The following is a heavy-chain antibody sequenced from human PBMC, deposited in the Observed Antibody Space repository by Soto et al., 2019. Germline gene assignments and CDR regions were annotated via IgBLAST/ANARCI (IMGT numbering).Heavy chain of an antibody. CDR2: IYYSGST. Sequence: QVQLQESGPGLVKPSQTLSLTCTVSGGSISSGGYYWSWIRQHPGKGLEWIGYIYYSGSTYYNPSLKSRVTISVDTSKNQFALKLSSVTAADTAVYYCASSGPFWSGYNVDYWGQGTLVTVSS. D-gene: IGHD3-3*01. V-gene: IGHV4-31*03. J-gene: IGHJ4*02. CDR1: GGSISSGGYY. CDR3: ASSGPFWSGYNVDY.